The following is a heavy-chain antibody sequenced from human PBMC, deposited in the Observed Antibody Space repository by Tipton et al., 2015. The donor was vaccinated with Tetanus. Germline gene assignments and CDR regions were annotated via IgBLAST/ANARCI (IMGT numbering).Heavy chain of an antibody. J-gene: IGHJ4*01. D-gene: IGHD2-21*02. CDR2: ISYTGTT. V-gene: IGHV4-31*03. CDR3: ATVGLVTASVKY. Sequence: TLSLTFTVSDESISSSSYYWSWIRQHPGKGLDWIGYISYTGTTHYNPSLKSRVTISLDRSKNQFSLKLTSVTAADTAVYYCATVGLVTASVKYWGQGTLVTVSS. CDR1: DESISSSSYY.